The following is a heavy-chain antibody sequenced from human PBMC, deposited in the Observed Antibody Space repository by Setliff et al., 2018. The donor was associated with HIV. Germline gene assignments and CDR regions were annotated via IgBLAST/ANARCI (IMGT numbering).Heavy chain of an antibody. CDR3: ASGIRGLIRTDYYYEMEV. V-gene: IGHV1-69*13. D-gene: IGHD3-10*01. CDR2: IILAFNVI. CDR1: GGTFGASG. Sequence: ASVKVSCKASGGTFGASGINWVRQAPGQGFEWMGTIILAFNVIKYAQKFQGRVTITADESARTAFMEMRSLRSDDTAIYYCASGIRGLIRTDYYYEMEVWGKGTTVTVSS. J-gene: IGHJ6*04.